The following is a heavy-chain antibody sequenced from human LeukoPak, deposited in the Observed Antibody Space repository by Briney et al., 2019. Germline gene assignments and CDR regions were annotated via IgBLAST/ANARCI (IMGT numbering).Heavy chain of an antibody. CDR1: GYTFTSCY. CDR3: ARGVGATEPGDS. D-gene: IGHD1-26*01. J-gene: IGHJ5*01. Sequence: ASVKVSCKASGYTFTSCYMHWVRQAPGQGLEWMGIINPSGGSTSYAQKFQGRVTMTRDMSTSTVYMELSSLRSEDTAVYYCARGVGATEPGDSWGQGTLVTVSS. CDR2: INPSGGST. V-gene: IGHV1-46*01.